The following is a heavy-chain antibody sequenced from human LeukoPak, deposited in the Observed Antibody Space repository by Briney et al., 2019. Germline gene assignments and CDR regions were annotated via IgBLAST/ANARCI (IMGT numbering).Heavy chain of an antibody. CDR1: GFTFSSYA. CDR2: ISTSGRST. J-gene: IGHJ4*02. V-gene: IGHV3-23*01. CDR3: ANGVSSGPPYYFDY. Sequence: TGGSLRLSCAASGFTFSSYAMSWVRQAPGKGLEWVSAISTSGRSTYYADSVKGRFTISRDNSKNTLYLQMNSLRAEDTAVYYCANGVSSGPPYYFDYWGQGTLVTVSS. D-gene: IGHD6-19*01.